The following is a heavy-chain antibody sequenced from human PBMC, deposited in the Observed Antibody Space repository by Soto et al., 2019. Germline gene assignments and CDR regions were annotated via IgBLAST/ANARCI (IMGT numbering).Heavy chain of an antibody. Sequence: ASVKVSCKVSGYTLTELSMHWVRQAPGKGLEWMGGFDPEDGETIYAQKFQGRATMTEDTSTDTAYMELSSLRSEDTAVYYCATSCRGFNYDILTGYYPDYCFDYWGQGTLVTVSS. D-gene: IGHD3-9*01. CDR1: GYTLTELS. V-gene: IGHV1-24*01. J-gene: IGHJ4*02. CDR2: FDPEDGET. CDR3: ATSCRGFNYDILTGYYPDYCFDY.